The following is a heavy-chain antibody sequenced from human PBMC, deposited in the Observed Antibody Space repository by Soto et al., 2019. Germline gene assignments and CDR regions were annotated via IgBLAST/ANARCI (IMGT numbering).Heavy chain of an antibody. V-gene: IGHV4-39*01. CDR1: GGSISSSSYY. CDR2: IYYSGST. D-gene: IGHD3-9*01. J-gene: IGHJ6*02. CDR3: ASDLTYYDILTGYPSYYYYYGMDV. Sequence: SETLSLTCTVSGGSISSSSYYWGWIRQPPGKGLEWIGSIYYSGSTYYNQSLKSRVTISVDTSKNQFSLKLISVTAADTVVYYCASDLTYYDILTGYPSYYYYYGMDVWGQGTTVTVSS.